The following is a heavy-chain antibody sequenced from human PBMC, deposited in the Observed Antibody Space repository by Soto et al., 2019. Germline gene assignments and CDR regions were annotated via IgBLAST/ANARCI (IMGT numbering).Heavy chain of an antibody. CDR2: IRSKAYGGTT. D-gene: IGHD6-13*01. CDR3: TRASSWYSYYYYGMDV. Sequence: GGSLRLSCTASGFTFGDYAMSWVRQAPRTGLEWVGFIRSKAYGGTTEYAASVIGRFTISRDDSKSIGYLQMNSLKTEDTAVYYCTRASSWYSYYYYGMDVWGQGTTFTVSS. J-gene: IGHJ6*02. V-gene: IGHV3-49*04. CDR1: GFTFGDYA.